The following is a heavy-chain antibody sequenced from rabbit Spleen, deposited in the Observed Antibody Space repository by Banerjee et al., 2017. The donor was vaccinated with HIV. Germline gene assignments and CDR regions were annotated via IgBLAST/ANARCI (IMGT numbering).Heavy chain of an antibody. J-gene: IGHJ4*01. CDR2: IHANSDRF. CDR3: VRDQAGDGDYGTYYLKL. CDR1: GFSFIAGYY. D-gene: IGHD2-1*01. V-gene: IGHV1S45*01. Sequence: EQLEESGGGLVKPEGSLTLTCTASGFSFIAGYYMCWVRQAPGKGLDWITCIHANSDRFVYTNWLNCQFTSSSRYAQNALYLQLSSLTAAGTATYFCVRDQAGDGDYGTYYLKLWGPGTLVTVS.